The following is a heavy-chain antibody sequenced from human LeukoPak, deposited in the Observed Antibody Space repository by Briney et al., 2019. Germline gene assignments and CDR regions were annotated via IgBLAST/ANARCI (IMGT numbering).Heavy chain of an antibody. Sequence: SQTLSLTCAVSGGSISSGGYSWSWIRQPPGKGLEWIGYIYHSGSTYYNPSLKSRVTISVDRSKNQFSLKLSSVTAADTAVYYCASLAVVVPAAMIWGQGTLVTASS. V-gene: IGHV4-30-2*01. CDR2: IYHSGST. J-gene: IGHJ4*02. CDR3: ASLAVVVPAAMI. CDR1: GGSISSGGYS. D-gene: IGHD2-2*01.